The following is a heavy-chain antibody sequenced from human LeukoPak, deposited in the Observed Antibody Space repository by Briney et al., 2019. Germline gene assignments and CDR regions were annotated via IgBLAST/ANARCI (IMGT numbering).Heavy chain of an antibody. D-gene: IGHD1-26*01. Sequence: SETLSLTCTVSGGSISSSSYYWGWIRQPPGKGLEWIGSIYYSGRTYYNPFLKSRVTISVDTSKNQFSLKLSSVTAADTAVYYCARLTVGSDAFDIWGQGTMVTVSS. J-gene: IGHJ3*02. CDR1: GGSISSSSYY. V-gene: IGHV4-39*01. CDR3: ARLTVGSDAFDI. CDR2: IYYSGRT.